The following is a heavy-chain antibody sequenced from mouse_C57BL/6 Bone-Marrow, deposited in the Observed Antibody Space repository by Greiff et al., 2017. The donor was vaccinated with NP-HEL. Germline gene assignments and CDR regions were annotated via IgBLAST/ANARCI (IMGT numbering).Heavy chain of an antibody. D-gene: IGHD1-1*01. CDR1: GYSITSGYY. V-gene: IGHV3-6*01. CDR2: ISYDGSN. Sequence: EVKLEESGPGLVKPSQSLSLTCSVTGYSITSGYYWNWIRQFPGNKLEWMGYISYDGSNNYNPSLKNRISITRDTSKNQFFLKLNSVTTEDTATYYCARGTITTVVASPWGQGTLVTVSA. CDR3: ARGTITTVVASP. J-gene: IGHJ3*01.